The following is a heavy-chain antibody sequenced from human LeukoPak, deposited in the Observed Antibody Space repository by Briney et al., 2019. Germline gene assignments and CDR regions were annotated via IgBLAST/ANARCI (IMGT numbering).Heavy chain of an antibody. CDR3: ARTAVIAVAGTSNWFDP. D-gene: IGHD6-19*01. CDR1: GGSFSGYY. Sequence: KPSETLSLTCAVYGGSFSGYYWSWIRQPPGKGLEWIGEINHSGSTNYNPSLKSRVTISVDTSKNQFSLKLSSVTAAGTAVYYCARTAVIAVAGTSNWFDPWGQGTLVTVSS. J-gene: IGHJ5*02. V-gene: IGHV4-34*01. CDR2: INHSGST.